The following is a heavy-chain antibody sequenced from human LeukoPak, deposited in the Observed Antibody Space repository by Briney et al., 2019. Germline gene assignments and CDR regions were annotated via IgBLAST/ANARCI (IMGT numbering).Heavy chain of an antibody. J-gene: IGHJ4*02. CDR2: IYYTGGT. CDR1: GGSIGSDY. Sequence: PSETLSPTCTVSGGSIGSDYWTWIRQPPGKGLEYIGYIYYTGGTNYNPSLKSRVTISVDTSKNQFSLKLSSVTAADTAVYFCAKYGNSGWVIDNWGQGTLVIVSS. CDR3: AKYGNSGWVIDN. D-gene: IGHD6-19*01. V-gene: IGHV4-59*08.